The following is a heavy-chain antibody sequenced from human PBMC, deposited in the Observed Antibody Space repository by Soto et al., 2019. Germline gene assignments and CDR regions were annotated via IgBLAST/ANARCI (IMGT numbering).Heavy chain of an antibody. CDR1: GGSIRNYY. CDR3: ARGRPHLDY. Sequence: PSETLSLTCTVSGGSIRNYYWSWIRQPAGKGLEWIGRFSTSGTTDYNPSLKSRVTISIDTSKNQFSLKVSSVTAADTAVYYCARGRPHLDYWGQGTLVTVSS. CDR2: FSTSGTT. J-gene: IGHJ4*02. V-gene: IGHV4-4*07.